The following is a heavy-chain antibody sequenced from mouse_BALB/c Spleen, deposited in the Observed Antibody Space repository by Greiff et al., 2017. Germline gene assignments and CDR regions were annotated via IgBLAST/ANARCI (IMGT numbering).Heavy chain of an antibody. CDR1: GYTFSSYW. CDR2: ILPGSGST. CDR3: ARRYGYDAWFAY. Sequence: QVQLQQSGAELMKPGASVKISCKATGYTFSSYWIEWVKQRPGHGLEWIGEILPGSGSTNYNEKFKGKATFTADTSSNTAYMQLSSLTSEDSAVYYCARRYGYDAWFAYWGQGTLVTVSA. D-gene: IGHD2-2*01. J-gene: IGHJ3*01. V-gene: IGHV1-9*01.